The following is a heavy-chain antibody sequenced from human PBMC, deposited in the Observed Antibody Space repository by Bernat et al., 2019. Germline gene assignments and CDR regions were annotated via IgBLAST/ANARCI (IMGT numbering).Heavy chain of an antibody. D-gene: IGHD2-2*02. CDR1: GFTVSSNY. CDR2: IYSGGST. J-gene: IGHJ3*02. V-gene: IGHV3-53*01. CDR3: ARYICSSTSCYMGKLDAFDI. Sequence: EVQLVESGGGLIQPGGSLRLSCAASGFTVSSNYTSWVRQAPGKGLEWVSVIYSGGSTYYADSVKGRFTISRDNSKNTLYLQMNSLRAEDTAVYYCARYICSSTSCYMGKLDAFDIWGQGTMVTVSS.